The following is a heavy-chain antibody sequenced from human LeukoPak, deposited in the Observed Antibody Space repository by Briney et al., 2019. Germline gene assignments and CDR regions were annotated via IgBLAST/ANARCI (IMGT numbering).Heavy chain of an antibody. CDR3: AIRKRITMVRGVIIGDWFDP. D-gene: IGHD3-10*01. CDR2: MNPNSGNT. J-gene: IGHJ5*02. Sequence: ASVKVSCKASGYTFTSYDINWVRQATGQGLEWMGWMNPNSGNTGYAQKFHGRVTITRNTSISTAYMELSSLRSEDTAVYYCAIRKRITMVRGVIIGDWFDPWGQGTLVPVSS. V-gene: IGHV1-8*03. CDR1: GYTFTSYD.